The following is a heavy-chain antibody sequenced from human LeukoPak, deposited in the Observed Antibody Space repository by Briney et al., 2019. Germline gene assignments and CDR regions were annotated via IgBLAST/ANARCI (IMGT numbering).Heavy chain of an antibody. J-gene: IGHJ4*02. D-gene: IGHD5-18*01. Sequence: GGSLRLSCTASGFTLGRHDMHWVRQTTGEGLEWVAALASGSQTFYAGSVKDRFTVSREDAKNSLYLRMNSLRAGDTAVYYCVREARGYHYTYFDYWGQGTLVTVSS. V-gene: IGHV3-13*01. CDR1: GFTLGRHD. CDR3: VREARGYHYTYFDY. CDR2: LASGSQT.